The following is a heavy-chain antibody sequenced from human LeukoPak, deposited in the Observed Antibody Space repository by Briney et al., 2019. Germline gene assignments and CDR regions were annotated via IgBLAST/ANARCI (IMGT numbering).Heavy chain of an antibody. Sequence: TGGSLRLSCAASGFTFSSYAMHWVRQGPGKGLEWVAVISYDGSNKYYADSVKGRFTIPRDDARNSLYLQMNSLKDEDTAVYYCARDRGYFYDQLDYWGQGTLVTVSS. CDR2: ISYDGSNK. CDR1: GFTFSSYA. CDR3: ARDRGYFYDQLDY. D-gene: IGHD2/OR15-2a*01. J-gene: IGHJ4*02. V-gene: IGHV3-30*04.